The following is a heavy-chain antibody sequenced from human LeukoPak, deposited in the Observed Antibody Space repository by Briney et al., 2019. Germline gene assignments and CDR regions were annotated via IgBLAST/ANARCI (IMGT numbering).Heavy chain of an antibody. Sequence: PSETLSLTCTVSGGSISSNYRSWIRQPPGKGLEWIGLLYYTGTTNYNSSLKGRATISADTSKKYFSLKLTSVTAADTAVYYCASGYYYFMDVWGKGTTVTVSS. J-gene: IGHJ6*03. CDR3: ASGYYYFMDV. D-gene: IGHD6-13*01. V-gene: IGHV4-59*01. CDR1: GGSISSNY. CDR2: LYYTGTT.